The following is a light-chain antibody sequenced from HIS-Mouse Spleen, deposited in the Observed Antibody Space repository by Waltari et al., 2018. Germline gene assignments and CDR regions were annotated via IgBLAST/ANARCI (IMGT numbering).Light chain of an antibody. CDR2: AAS. CDR3: QQLNSYPPT. J-gene: IGKJ1*01. V-gene: IGKV1-9*01. CDR1: QGISSY. Sequence: DIQLTQSPSFLSASVGDRVTITCRASQGISSYLAWYQQKPGKAPKLLIYAASTLQSVVPSRFSGNGCGTEFTLTISSLQPEDFATSYCQQLNSYPPTFGQGTKVEIK.